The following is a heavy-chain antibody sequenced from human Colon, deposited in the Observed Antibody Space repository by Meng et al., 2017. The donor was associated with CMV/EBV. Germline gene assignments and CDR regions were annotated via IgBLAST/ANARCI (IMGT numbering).Heavy chain of an antibody. Sequence: GSLRLSCAVYGGSFSGYYWSWIRQPPGKGLEWIGEINHSGSTNYNPSLKSRVTISVDTSKNQFSLKLSSVTAADTAVYYCARGRARGPQRLYYYGMDVWGQGTTVTVS. CDR3: ARGRARGPQRLYYYGMDV. J-gene: IGHJ6*02. CDR2: INHSGST. V-gene: IGHV4-34*01. CDR1: GGSFSGYY.